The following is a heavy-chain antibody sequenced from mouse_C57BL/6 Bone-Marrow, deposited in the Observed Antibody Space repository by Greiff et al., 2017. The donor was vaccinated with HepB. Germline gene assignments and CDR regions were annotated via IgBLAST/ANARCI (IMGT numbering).Heavy chain of an antibody. D-gene: IGHD1-1*01. V-gene: IGHV1-55*01. CDR3: ARSWSTTVVAHWYFDV. CDR2: IYPGSGST. CDR1: GYTFTSYW. Sequence: QVQLQQPGAELVKPGASVKMSCKASGYTFTSYWITWVKQRPGQGLEWIGDIYPGSGSTNYNEKFKSKATLTVDTSSSTAYMQLSSLTSEDSAVYYCARSWSTTVVAHWYFDVWGTGTTVTVSS. J-gene: IGHJ1*03.